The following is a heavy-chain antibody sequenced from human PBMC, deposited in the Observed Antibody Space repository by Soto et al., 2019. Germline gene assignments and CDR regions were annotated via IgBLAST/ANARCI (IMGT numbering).Heavy chain of an antibody. V-gene: IGHV1-18*01. CDR2: ISAYNGNT. D-gene: IGHD4-17*01. J-gene: IGHJ5*02. CDR3: TYRINNGGWFDP. Sequence: GPVKVSCKASGYTFTSYGISWVRQAPGQGLEWMGWISAYNGNTNYAQKLQGRVTMTTDTSTSTAYMELRSLRSDDTAVYYCTYRINNGGWFDPWGQGTLVTVSS. CDR1: GYTFTSYG.